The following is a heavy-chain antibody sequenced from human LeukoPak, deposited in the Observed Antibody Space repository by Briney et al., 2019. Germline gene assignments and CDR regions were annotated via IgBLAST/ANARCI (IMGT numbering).Heavy chain of an antibody. D-gene: IGHD6-13*01. J-gene: IGHJ4*02. V-gene: IGHV1-18*01. CDR2: ISAYNGNT. Sequence: ASVKVSCKASGYTFTSYGISWVRQAPGQGLEWMGWISAYNGNTNYAQKFQGRVTMTRDTSTNTIYMELSGLRSDDTAVYYCARDAEGGSSWYDYWGQGTLVTVSS. CDR3: ARDAEGGSSWYDY. CDR1: GYTFTSYG.